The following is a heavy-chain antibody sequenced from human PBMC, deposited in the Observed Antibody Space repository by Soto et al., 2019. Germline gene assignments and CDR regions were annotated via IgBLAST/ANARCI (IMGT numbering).Heavy chain of an antibody. CDR2: INAGNGNT. CDR3: ARGHDFWSGLYYVDV. D-gene: IGHD3-3*01. CDR1: GYTFTRYA. Sequence: QVQLVQSGAEVKKPGASVKVSCKASGYTFTRYAMHWVRQAPGQRLEWMGWINAGNGNTKYSQKFQGRVTITRDTSASTAYMELSSLRSEDTAVYYCARGHDFWSGLYYVDVWGKGTTVTVSS. V-gene: IGHV1-3*01. J-gene: IGHJ6*03.